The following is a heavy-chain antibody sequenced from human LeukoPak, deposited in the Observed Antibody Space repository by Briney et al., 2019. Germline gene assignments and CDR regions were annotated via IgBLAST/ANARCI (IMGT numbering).Heavy chain of an antibody. J-gene: IGHJ4*02. CDR1: GFTFSSYA. Sequence: GGSLRLSCAASGFTFSSYAMHWVRQAPGKGLEWVAVISYDGSNKYYADSVKGRFTISRDNSKNTLYLQMNSLRAEDTAVYYCARGPYDDHVDCWGQGTLLTVSS. V-gene: IGHV3-30-3*01. CDR3: ARGPYDDHVDC. CDR2: ISYDGSNK. D-gene: IGHD4-17*01.